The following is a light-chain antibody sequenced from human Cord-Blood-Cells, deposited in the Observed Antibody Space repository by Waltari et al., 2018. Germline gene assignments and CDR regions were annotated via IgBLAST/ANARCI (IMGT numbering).Light chain of an antibody. J-gene: IGKJ3*01. V-gene: IGKV3-15*01. CDR3: QQYNNWPLFT. Sequence: EIVMTQSLATLSVSPGERATLSCTASQSVSSNLAWYQQKPGQAPRLLIYGASTRATGIPARFSGSGSGTEFTLTISSLQSEDFAVYYCQQYNNWPLFTFGPGTKVDIK. CDR2: GAS. CDR1: QSVSSN.